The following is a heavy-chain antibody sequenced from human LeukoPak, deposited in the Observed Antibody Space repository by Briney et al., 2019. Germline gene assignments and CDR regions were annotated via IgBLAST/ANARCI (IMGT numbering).Heavy chain of an antibody. V-gene: IGHV3-30*19. CDR3: AREPITSDAFDT. J-gene: IGHJ3*02. CDR2: IWYDGSNK. CDR1: GFTFSSYG. Sequence: GRSLRLSCAASGFTFSSYGMHWVRQAPGKGLEWVAVIWYDGSNKYYADSVKGRFTISRDNSKNTLYLQMNSLRAEDTAIYYCAREPITSDAFDTWGQGTMVTVSS. D-gene: IGHD1-14*01.